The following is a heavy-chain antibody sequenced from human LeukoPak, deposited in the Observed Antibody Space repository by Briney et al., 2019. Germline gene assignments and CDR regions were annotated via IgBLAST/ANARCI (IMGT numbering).Heavy chain of an antibody. Sequence: SETLSPTCTVSGGSISSSSYYWSWIRQPPGKGLEWIGEINHSGSTNYNPSLKSRVTISVDTSKNQFSLKLSSVTAADTAVHYCARGGTLFDYWGQGTLVTVSS. V-gene: IGHV4-39*07. D-gene: IGHD2-15*01. CDR2: INHSGST. J-gene: IGHJ4*02. CDR1: GGSISSSSYY. CDR3: ARGGTLFDY.